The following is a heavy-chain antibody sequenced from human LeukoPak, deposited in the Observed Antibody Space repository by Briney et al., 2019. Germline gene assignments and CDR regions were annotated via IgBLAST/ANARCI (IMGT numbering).Heavy chain of an antibody. CDR3: AKDSTVTGEGD. CDR1: GFTFSSYA. Sequence: GGSLRLSCAASGFTFSSYAMSWVRQAPGKGLEWISAISGSGGSTYYADSVKGRFTISRDNSKNTLYLQMNSLRAEDTAVYYCAKDSTVTGEGDWGQGTLVTVSS. J-gene: IGHJ4*02. D-gene: IGHD7-27*01. CDR2: ISGSGGST. V-gene: IGHV3-23*01.